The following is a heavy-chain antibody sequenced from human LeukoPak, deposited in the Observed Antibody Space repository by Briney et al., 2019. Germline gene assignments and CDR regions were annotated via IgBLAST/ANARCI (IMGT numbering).Heavy chain of an antibody. CDR2: IYYSGST. CDR1: GGSISSYY. J-gene: IGHJ4*02. CDR3: ARELSGGYFDY. D-gene: IGHD6-25*01. V-gene: IGHV4-59*01. Sequence: PSETLSLTCTVSGGSISSYYWSWIRQPPGKGLEWIGYIYYSGSTNYNPSLKSRVTISVDTSKNQFSLKLSSVTAADTAVYYCARELSGGYFDYWGQGTLVTVSS.